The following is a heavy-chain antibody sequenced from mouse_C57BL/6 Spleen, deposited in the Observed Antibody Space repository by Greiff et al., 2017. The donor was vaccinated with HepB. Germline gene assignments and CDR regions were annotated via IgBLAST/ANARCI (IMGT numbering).Heavy chain of an antibody. D-gene: IGHD1-1*01. CDR2: IYPRSGNT. CDR1: GYTFTSYG. V-gene: IGHV1-81*01. Sequence: QVQLQQSGAELARPGASVKLSCKASGYTFTSYGISWVKQRTGQGLEWIGEIYPRSGNTYYNEKFKGKATLTADKSSSTAYMELRSLTSEDSAVYFCARYRGVVAPNYYAMDYWGQGTSVTVSS. CDR3: ARYRGVVAPNYYAMDY. J-gene: IGHJ4*01.